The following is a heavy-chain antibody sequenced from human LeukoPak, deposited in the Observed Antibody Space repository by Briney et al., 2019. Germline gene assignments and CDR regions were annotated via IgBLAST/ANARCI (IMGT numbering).Heavy chain of an antibody. Sequence: SETLSLTCSVSAGSIGSYYWSWIRQPPGKGLEWIGYFYTTGGTNYNPSLKSRVTISVDTSKNQFSLKLSSVTAADTAVYYCARGLTVWGSYRHTYYFDYWGQGTLVTVSS. CDR2: FYTTGGT. CDR3: ARGLTVWGSYRHTYYFDY. V-gene: IGHV4-4*09. CDR1: AGSIGSYY. J-gene: IGHJ4*02. D-gene: IGHD3-16*02.